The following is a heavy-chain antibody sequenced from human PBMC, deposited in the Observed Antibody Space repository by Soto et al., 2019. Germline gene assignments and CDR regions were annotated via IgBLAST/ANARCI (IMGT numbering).Heavy chain of an antibody. V-gene: IGHV3-11*06. Sequence: QVQLVEFGGGLVKPGGSLRLSCAASGFTFSDYYMSWIRQAPGKGLEWVSYISSSSSYTNYADSVKGRFTISRDNAKNSLYLQMNSLRAEDTAVYYCAREPIVGATIDWFDPWGQGTLVTVSS. J-gene: IGHJ5*02. CDR2: ISSSSSYT. CDR3: AREPIVGATIDWFDP. CDR1: GFTFSDYY. D-gene: IGHD1-26*01.